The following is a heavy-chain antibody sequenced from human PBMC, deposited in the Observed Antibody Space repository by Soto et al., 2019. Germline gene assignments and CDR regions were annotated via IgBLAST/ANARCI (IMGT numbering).Heavy chain of an antibody. CDR1: GFTFGTYW. J-gene: IGHJ1*01. V-gene: IGHV3-7*04. Sequence: EVQLVESGGGLVQPGGSLRLSCAASGFTFGTYWMTWVRQAPGKGLECVGNIKPDGSERYYVDSVKGRFTISRDTAKNSLHRHMNSLRAADAAVYYWATDLSGEQYWGQGTLVTVSS. CDR2: IKPDGSER. D-gene: IGHD3-10*01. CDR3: ATDLSGEQY.